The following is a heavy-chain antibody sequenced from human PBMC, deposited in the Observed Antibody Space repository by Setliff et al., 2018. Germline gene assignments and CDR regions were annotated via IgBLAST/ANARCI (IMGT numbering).Heavy chain of an antibody. Sequence: GSLRLSCAVSGIAFSDHFMDWVRQAPGKGLEWVGRSKNKDNGYSTEYAASVKGRFTISRDESTKSQYLQMNSLRAEDTAIYYCAKGRGEMDSWGQGILVTVSS. CDR2: SKNKDNGYST. CDR1: GIAFSDHF. D-gene: IGHD3-10*01. V-gene: IGHV3-72*01. J-gene: IGHJ4*02. CDR3: AKGRGEMDS.